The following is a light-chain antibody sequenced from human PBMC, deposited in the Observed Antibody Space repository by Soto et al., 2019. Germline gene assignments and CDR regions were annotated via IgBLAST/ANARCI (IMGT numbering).Light chain of an antibody. CDR2: DNN. J-gene: IGLJ2*01. V-gene: IGLV2-14*01. Sequence: QSVLTQPASVSGSPGQSITISCTGTSSDVGGYNYVSWYQQHPGKAPKLLIYDNNNRPSGVPDRFSGSKSGTSASLAITGLQAEDEADYYCQSYDSSLSGSVFGGGTKLTVL. CDR1: SSDVGGYNY. CDR3: QSYDSSLSGSV.